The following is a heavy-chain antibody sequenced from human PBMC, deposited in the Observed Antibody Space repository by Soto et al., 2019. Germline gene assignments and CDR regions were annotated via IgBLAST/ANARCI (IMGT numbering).Heavy chain of an antibody. CDR3: ARGHRIAARPSYYYYGMDV. CDR2: INAGNGNT. V-gene: IGHV1-3*01. Sequence: ASVKVSCKASGYTFTSYAMHWVRQAPGQRLEWMGWINAGNGNTKYSQKFQGRVTITRDTSASTAYMELSGLRSEDTAVYYCARGHRIAARPSYYYYGMDVWGQGTTVTVSS. D-gene: IGHD6-6*01. CDR1: GYTFTSYA. J-gene: IGHJ6*02.